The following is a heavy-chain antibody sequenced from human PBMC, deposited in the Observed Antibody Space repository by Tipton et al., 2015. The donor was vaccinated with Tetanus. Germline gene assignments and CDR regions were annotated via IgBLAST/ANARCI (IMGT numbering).Heavy chain of an antibody. CDR1: GASVSGGTDY. J-gene: IGHJ6*02. V-gene: IGHV4-61*01. D-gene: IGHD2-21*02. Sequence: TLSLTCTVSGASVSGGTDYWTWIRQPPGKGLEWIGHVYLSGSTYYNPSLESRLTLSVDESNNRFSLQLKSVTTADTAVYYCARFYCGGACHSPYYNAMDVWGQGTTVTVSS. CDR3: ARFYCGGACHSPYYNAMDV. CDR2: VYLSGST.